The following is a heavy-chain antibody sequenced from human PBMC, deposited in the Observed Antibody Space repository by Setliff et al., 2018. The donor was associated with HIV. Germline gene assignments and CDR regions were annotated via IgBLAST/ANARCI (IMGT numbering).Heavy chain of an antibody. D-gene: IGHD5-18*01. J-gene: IGHJ6*03. Sequence: SETLSLTCTVSGGSISSSSYYWGWIRQPPGKGLEWIGSIYYSGSTYYNPSLKSRFTLSVDTSKNQFSLKVTSVTAADTAVYYCARRGGYSYGYMDVWGKGTTVTVSS. V-gene: IGHV4-39*07. CDR3: ARRGGYSYGYMDV. CDR2: IYYSGST. CDR1: GGSISSSSYY.